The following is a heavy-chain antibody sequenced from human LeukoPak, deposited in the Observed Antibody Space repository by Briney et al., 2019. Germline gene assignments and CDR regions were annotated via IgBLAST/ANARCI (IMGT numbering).Heavy chain of an antibody. V-gene: IGHV4-34*01. J-gene: IGHJ6*03. CDR3: AKGLNYYGSGSYYKHRPYYYYMDV. CDR2: INHSGST. CDR1: GGSFSGYY. Sequence: PSETLSLTCAVYGGSFSGYYWSWIRQPPGKGLEWIGEINHSGSTNYNPSLKSRVTISVDTSKNQFSLKLSSVTAADTAVYYCAKGLNYYGSGSYYKHRPYYYYMDVWGKGTTVTVSS. D-gene: IGHD3-10*01.